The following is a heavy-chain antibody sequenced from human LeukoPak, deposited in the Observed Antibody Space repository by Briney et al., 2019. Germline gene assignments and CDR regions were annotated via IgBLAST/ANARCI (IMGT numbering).Heavy chain of an antibody. CDR3: ARGWGVGYCSSTSCYIVWDY. CDR2: IYYSGST. Sequence: SETLSLTCTVSGGSIGSSNYYWVWIRQPPGKGLEWIGSIYYSGSTYYNSSLKSRVTISVDTSKNQFSLKLSSVTATDTAVYYCARGWGVGYCSSTSCYIVWDYWGQGTLVTVSS. J-gene: IGHJ4*02. CDR1: GGSIGSSNYY. V-gene: IGHV4-39*07. D-gene: IGHD2-2*02.